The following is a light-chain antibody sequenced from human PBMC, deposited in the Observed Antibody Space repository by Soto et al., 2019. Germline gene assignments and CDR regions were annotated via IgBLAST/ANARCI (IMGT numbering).Light chain of an antibody. Sequence: IVFNQSPATLSVSPGERATLSCRASQNISNYLVWYQQKPGQAPRLLIYGASIRATGIPDRFGGSGSGTDFTLTISRLEPEDFAVYYCQHYVTSPTTFGQGTKVDIK. CDR2: GAS. V-gene: IGKV3-20*01. CDR1: QNISNY. CDR3: QHYVTSPTT. J-gene: IGKJ1*01.